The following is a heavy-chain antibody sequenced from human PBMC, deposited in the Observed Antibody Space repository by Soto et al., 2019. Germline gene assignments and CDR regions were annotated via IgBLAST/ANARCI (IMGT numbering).Heavy chain of an antibody. Sequence: KTSETLSLTCAVYGGSFSGYYWSWIRQPPGKGLEWIGEINHSGSTNYNPSLKSRVTISVDTSKNQFSLKLSSVTAADTAVYYCARGPPKVVVVVAATRLTRYFDYWGQGTLVTVSS. CDR2: INHSGST. CDR1: GGSFSGYY. D-gene: IGHD2-15*01. V-gene: IGHV4-34*01. CDR3: ARGPPKVVVVVAATRLTRYFDY. J-gene: IGHJ4*02.